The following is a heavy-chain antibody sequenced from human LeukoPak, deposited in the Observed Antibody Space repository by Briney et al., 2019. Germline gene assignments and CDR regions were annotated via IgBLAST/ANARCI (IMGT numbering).Heavy chain of an antibody. CDR2: IYYSGST. CDR1: GGSISSYY. J-gene: IGHJ4*02. Sequence: ASETLSLTCTVSGGSISSYYWSWIRQPPGKGLEWIGYIYYSGSTNYNPSLKSRVTISVDTSKNQFSLKLSSVTAADTAVYYCARVDYDSSGFDYWGQGTLVTVSS. CDR3: ARVDYDSSGFDY. D-gene: IGHD3-22*01. V-gene: IGHV4-59*01.